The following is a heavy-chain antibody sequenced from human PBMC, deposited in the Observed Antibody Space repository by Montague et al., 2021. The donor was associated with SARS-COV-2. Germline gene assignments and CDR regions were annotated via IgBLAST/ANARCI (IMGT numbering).Heavy chain of an antibody. D-gene: IGHD1-26*01. CDR2: ITGSGGGT. CDR3: AKDPVYSGSYFAD. J-gene: IGHJ4*02. V-gene: IGHV3-23*01. CDR1: GFTFSSYA. Sequence: SLRLSCAASGFTFSSYAMSWVRQAPGEGLEWVSAITGSGGGTYYAGSVKGRFTISKDNSKNMLYLQMNSLRAEDTAVYYCAKDPVYSGSYFADWGQGTLVTVSS.